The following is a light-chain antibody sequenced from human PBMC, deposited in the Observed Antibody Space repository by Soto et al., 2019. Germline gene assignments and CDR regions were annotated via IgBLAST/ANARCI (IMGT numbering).Light chain of an antibody. CDR2: GAS. CDR1: QSRLHITGETF. Sequence: DVVMTQTPLSLSVAPGQPACMSCKSSQSRLHITGETFLFWYLQKPGQSPQLLIYGASTRAAGIPDRFSGSGPGTDFTLTITRLEPEDSAVYFCQQYTGPPTTFGQGTRLEI. J-gene: IGKJ5*01. CDR3: QQYTGPPTT. V-gene: IGKV2-29*01.